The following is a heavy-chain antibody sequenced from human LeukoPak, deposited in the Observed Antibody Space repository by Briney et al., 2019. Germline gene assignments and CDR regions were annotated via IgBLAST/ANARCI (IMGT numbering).Heavy chain of an antibody. J-gene: IGHJ6*02. D-gene: IGHD2-15*01. V-gene: IGHV3-7*01. CDR2: IKQDGSEK. CDR1: GFTFSSYW. Sequence: GGSLRLSCAASGFTFSSYWMSWVRQAPGKGLEWVANIKQDGSEKYYVDSVKGRFTISRDNAKNPLYLQMNSLRAEDTAVYYCARDGGGLYYYYGMDVWGQGTTVTVSS. CDR3: ARDGGGLYYYYGMDV.